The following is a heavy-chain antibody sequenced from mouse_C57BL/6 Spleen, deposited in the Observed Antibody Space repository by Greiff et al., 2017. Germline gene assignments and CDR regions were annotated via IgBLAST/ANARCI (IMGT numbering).Heavy chain of an antibody. V-gene: IGHV1-64*01. D-gene: IGHD2-2*01. CDR2: IHPTSGST. J-gene: IGHJ1*03. Sequence: VQLQQPGAELVKPGASVKLSCKASGYTFTSYWMTWVKQRPGQGLEWIGMIHPTSGSTNYNEKFKSKATLTVEKSSSTAYMQLSSLTSADSAVYYCSRGYYGYGYWYFDVWGTGTTVTVSS. CDR1: GYTFTSYW. CDR3: SRGYYGYGYWYFDV.